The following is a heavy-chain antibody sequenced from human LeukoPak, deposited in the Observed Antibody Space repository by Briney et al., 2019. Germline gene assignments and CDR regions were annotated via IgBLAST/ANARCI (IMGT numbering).Heavy chain of an antibody. V-gene: IGHV1-2*06. Sequence: ASVKVSCKASGYTFTGYYMHWVRQAPGQGLEWMGRINPNSGGTNYARKFQGRVTMTRDTSISTAYMELSRLRSDDTAVYYCARDHCSSTSCYVWFDPWGQGTLVTVSS. CDR2: INPNSGGT. CDR1: GYTFTGYY. J-gene: IGHJ5*02. CDR3: ARDHCSSTSCYVWFDP. D-gene: IGHD2-2*01.